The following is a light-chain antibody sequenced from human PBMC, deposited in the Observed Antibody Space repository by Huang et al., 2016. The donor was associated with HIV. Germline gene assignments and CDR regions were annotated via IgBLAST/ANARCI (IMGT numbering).Light chain of an antibody. CDR2: DAA. V-gene: IGKV3-20*01. CDR1: QSIGNNY. Sequence: EIVLTQSPGTLSLSTGERATLSCRASQSIGNNYLAWYQQKPGQAPRLLMYDAARRATGIPDSVSGSGSGTDFTLTISRLEPEDFAVYYCQQYSNSRTFGQGTKVEIK. J-gene: IGKJ1*01. CDR3: QQYSNSRT.